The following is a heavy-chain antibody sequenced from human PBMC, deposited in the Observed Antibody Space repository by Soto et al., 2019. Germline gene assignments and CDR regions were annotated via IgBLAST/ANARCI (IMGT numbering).Heavy chain of an antibody. CDR2: INPSGGST. CDR1: GYTFTSYY. Sequence: ASVKVSCKASGYTFTSYYMHWVRQAPGQGLEWMGIINPSGGSTSYAQKFQGRVTMTRDTSTSTVYMELSSLRSEDTAVYYCVRCYGSGSYYSPYYYYYGMDVWGQGTTVTVSS. D-gene: IGHD3-10*01. J-gene: IGHJ6*02. CDR3: VRCYGSGSYYSPYYYYYGMDV. V-gene: IGHV1-46*03.